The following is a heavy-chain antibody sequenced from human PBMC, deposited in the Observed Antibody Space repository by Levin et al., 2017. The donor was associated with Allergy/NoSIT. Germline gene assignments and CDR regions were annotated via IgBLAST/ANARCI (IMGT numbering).Heavy chain of an antibody. D-gene: IGHD1-7*01. J-gene: IGHJ6*02. V-gene: IGHV3-15*01. CDR1: GFTFSNAW. Sequence: GGSLRLSCAASGFTFSNAWMSWVRQAPGKGLEWVGRIKSKTDGGTTDYAAPVKGRFTISRDDSKNTLYLKMNSLKTEDTAVYYCTTENYVPSLGIVHYYYGMDVWGQGTTVTVSS. CDR3: TTENYVPSLGIVHYYYGMDV. CDR2: IKSKTDGGTT.